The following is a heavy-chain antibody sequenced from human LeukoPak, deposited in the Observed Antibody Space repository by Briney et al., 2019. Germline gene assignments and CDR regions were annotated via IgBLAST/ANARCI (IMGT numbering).Heavy chain of an antibody. V-gene: IGHV3-30*18. J-gene: IGHJ4*02. CDR3: AKGGPVGGGGFRPTPVDY. CDR1: GFTFSSYG. Sequence: PGGSLRLSCAASGFTFSSYGMHWVRQTPGKGLEWVAVISHDGGDKYYADSVKGRFTISRDNSKNALYLQMYNLRAEDTAVYSCAKGGPVGGGGFRPTPVDYWGQGTLVTVSS. CDR2: ISHDGGDK. D-gene: IGHD3-16*01.